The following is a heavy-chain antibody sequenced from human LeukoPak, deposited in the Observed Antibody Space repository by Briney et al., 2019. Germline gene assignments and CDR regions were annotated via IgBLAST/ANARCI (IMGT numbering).Heavy chain of an antibody. D-gene: IGHD3-3*01. Sequence: SQTLSLTCTVSGGSISSGGYYWSWIRQHPGKGLEWIGYIYYSGSTYYNPSLKSRVTISVDTSKNQFSLKLGSVTAADTAVYYCARVVYYDFWSGYIPRYYFDYWGQGTLVTVSS. CDR3: ARVVYYDFWSGYIPRYYFDY. CDR2: IYYSGST. V-gene: IGHV4-31*03. CDR1: GGSISSGGYY. J-gene: IGHJ4*02.